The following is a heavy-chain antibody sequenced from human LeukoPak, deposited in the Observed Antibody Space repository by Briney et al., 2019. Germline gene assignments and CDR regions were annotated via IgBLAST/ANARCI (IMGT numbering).Heavy chain of an antibody. Sequence: PSETLSLTCTVSGGSISSYYWSSIRQPAGKGLEWLGRIYTSGSTNSNPSLKSRVTMSVDTSKNQFSLKLSSVTAADTAVYYCATDYGDYNWFDPWGQGTLVTVSS. CDR3: ATDYGDYNWFDP. D-gene: IGHD4-17*01. CDR1: GGSISSYY. CDR2: IYTSGST. J-gene: IGHJ5*02. V-gene: IGHV4-4*07.